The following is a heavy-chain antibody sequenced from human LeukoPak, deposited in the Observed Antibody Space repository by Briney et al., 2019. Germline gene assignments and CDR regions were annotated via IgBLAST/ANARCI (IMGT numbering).Heavy chain of an antibody. Sequence: SVKVSFKASGGTFSIYAISWVRQAPGQGLEWMGGIIPIFGTANYAQKFQGRVTITTDESTSTAYMELSSLRSEDTAVYYCASGGERWLQDEWGQGTLVTVSS. J-gene: IGHJ4*02. CDR3: ASGGERWLQDE. D-gene: IGHD5-24*01. CDR1: GGTFSIYA. CDR2: IIPIFGTA. V-gene: IGHV1-69*05.